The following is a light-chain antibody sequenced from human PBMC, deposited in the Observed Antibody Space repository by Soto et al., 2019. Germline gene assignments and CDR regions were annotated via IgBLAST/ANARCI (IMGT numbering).Light chain of an antibody. CDR3: QHYKSYPWT. CDR2: GAS. J-gene: IGKJ1*01. Sequence: EIVLTQSPGTLSLSPGERANLSCRASQSVGTKLAWYQQTPGQAPRLLIYGASNRATGVPARISGSVSGTEFTLTISSLQPDDFAIYYCQHYKSYPWTFGQGTKVDIK. V-gene: IGKV3-15*01. CDR1: QSVGTK.